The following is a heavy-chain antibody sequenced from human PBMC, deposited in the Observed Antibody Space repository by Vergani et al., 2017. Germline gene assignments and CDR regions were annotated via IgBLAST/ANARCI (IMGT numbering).Heavy chain of an antibody. CDR3: AREDGGNYYYYYYMDV. CDR1: GFTFSSYN. V-gene: IGHV3-21*01. J-gene: IGHJ6*03. D-gene: IGHD4-23*01. CDR2: ISSSSNYI. Sequence: EVQLLESGGDLVQPGGSLRLSCAASGFTFSSYNMNWVRQAPGKGLEWVSSISSSSNYIYYADSVKGRFAISRDNAKNSLYLQMNSLRAEDTAVYYCAREDGGNYYYYYYMDVWGKGTTVTVSS.